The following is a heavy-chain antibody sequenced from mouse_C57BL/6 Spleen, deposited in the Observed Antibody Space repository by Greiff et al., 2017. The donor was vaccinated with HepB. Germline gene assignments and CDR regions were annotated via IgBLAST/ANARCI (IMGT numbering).Heavy chain of an antibody. Sequence: VQLQQPGAELVKPGASVKLSCKASGYTFTSYWMQWVKQRPGQGLEWIGEIDPSDSYTNYNQKFKGKATLTVDTSSSTAYMQLSSLTSEDSAVYYCATGRRYYFDYWGQGTTLTVSS. CDR2: IDPSDSYT. CDR1: GYTFTSYW. CDR3: ATGRRYYFDY. V-gene: IGHV1-50*01. D-gene: IGHD4-1*01. J-gene: IGHJ2*01.